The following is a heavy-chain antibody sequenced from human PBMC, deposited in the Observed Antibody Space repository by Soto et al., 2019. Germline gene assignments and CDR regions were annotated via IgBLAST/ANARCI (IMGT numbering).Heavy chain of an antibody. CDR3: AREGYYYDSSGYQNYAFDI. J-gene: IGHJ3*02. CDR1: GYTFTSCG. V-gene: IGHV1-3*01. CDR2: INAGNGNT. D-gene: IGHD3-22*01. Sequence: ASVRVSCRASGYTFTSCGMQWVRQAPGQRLEWMGWINAGNGNTKYSQKFQGRVTITRDTSASTAYMELSSLRSEDTAVYYCAREGYYYDSSGYQNYAFDIWGQGTMVTVSS.